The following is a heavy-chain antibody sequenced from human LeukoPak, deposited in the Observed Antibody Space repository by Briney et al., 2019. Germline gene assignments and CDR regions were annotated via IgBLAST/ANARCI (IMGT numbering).Heavy chain of an antibody. D-gene: IGHD5-18*01. J-gene: IGHJ4*02. CDR1: GFTFSSYS. CDR2: ISSSSSYI. V-gene: IGHV3-21*05. Sequence: KAGGSLRLSCAASGFTFSSYSMNWVRQAPGKGLEWVSYISSSSSYIYYADSVKGRFTISRDNAKNSLYLQMNSLRAEDTAFYYCAKDRYSYGYGSTHSFIDYWGQGTLVTVSS. CDR3: AKDRYSYGYGSTHSFIDY.